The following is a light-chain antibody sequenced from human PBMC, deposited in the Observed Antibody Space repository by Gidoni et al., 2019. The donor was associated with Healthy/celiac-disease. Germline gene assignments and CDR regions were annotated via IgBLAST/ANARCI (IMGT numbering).Light chain of an antibody. J-gene: IGKJ4*01. CDR3: QQYDNRPLT. CDR2: DAS. CDR1: QDISNY. Sequence: DIPMTQSPSSLSASVGDRVTITCQASQDISNYLTWYQQKPGKAPKLLIYDASNLETGVPSRFSGSGSGTDFTFTISSLQPEDIATYYCQQYDNRPLTFGGGTKVEIK. V-gene: IGKV1-33*01.